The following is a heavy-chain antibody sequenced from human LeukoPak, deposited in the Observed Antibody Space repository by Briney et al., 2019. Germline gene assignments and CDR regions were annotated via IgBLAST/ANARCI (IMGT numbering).Heavy chain of an antibody. V-gene: IGHV3-30*02. D-gene: IGHD3-22*01. CDR3: AKAGGGYYDSSGYMTFDY. CDR1: GFTFSSYG. Sequence: GGSLRLSCAASGFTFSSYGMHWVRQAPGKGLEWVAFIRYDGSNKYYADSVKGRFTISRDNSKNTLYLQMNSLRAEDTAVYYCAKAGGGYYDSSGYMTFDYWGQGTLVTVSS. J-gene: IGHJ4*02. CDR2: IRYDGSNK.